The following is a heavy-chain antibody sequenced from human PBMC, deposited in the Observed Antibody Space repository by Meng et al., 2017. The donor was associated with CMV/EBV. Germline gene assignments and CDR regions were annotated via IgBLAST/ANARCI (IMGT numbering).Heavy chain of an antibody. J-gene: IGHJ4*02. CDR2: IYWDDDK. CDR1: GFSRSTSGVV. CDR3: AHRGSYGYHGY. V-gene: IGHV2-5*02. D-gene: IGHD5-18*01. Sequence: QTTLKESGHTHGKPTQTLPLTCTFSGFSRSTSGVVVGWIRQPPGKALEWLDIIYWDDDKRYSPSLKSRLTITKDTSKNQVVLTMTNMDPVDTAIYYCAHRGSYGYHGYWGQGTLVTVSS.